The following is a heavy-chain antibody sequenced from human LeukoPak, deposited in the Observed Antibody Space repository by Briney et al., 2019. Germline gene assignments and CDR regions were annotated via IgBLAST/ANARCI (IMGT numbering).Heavy chain of an antibody. CDR1: GFTFSSYS. D-gene: IGHD2-21*02. CDR3: ARWVACGGYCSPFDY. CDR2: ISASSSTI. Sequence: GGSLRLSCAASGFTFSSYSMNWVRQAPGKGLEWVSYISASSSTIYYADSVKGRFTISRDNAKNSLYLQMNSLRDEDTAVYFCARWVACGGYCSPFDYWGLGTLVTVSS. J-gene: IGHJ4*02. V-gene: IGHV3-48*02.